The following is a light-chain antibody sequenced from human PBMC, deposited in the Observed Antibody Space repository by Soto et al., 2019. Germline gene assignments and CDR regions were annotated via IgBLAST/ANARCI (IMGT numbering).Light chain of an antibody. CDR2: EVS. V-gene: IGLV2-14*01. Sequence: HSVLTHLAPDSGSPGTPLTISCSGTGIDVGGYNYVSWYQQHPGKAPKLMIYEVSNRPSGVSNRFSGSKSGNTASLTISGLQAEDEADYYCSSYTSSSTPYVFGTGTKVTVL. CDR3: SSYTSSSTPYV. J-gene: IGLJ1*01. CDR1: GIDVGGYNY.